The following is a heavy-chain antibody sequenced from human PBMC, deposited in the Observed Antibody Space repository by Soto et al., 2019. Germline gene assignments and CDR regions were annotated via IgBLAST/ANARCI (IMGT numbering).Heavy chain of an antibody. J-gene: IGHJ6*02. CDR2: INPNSGGT. V-gene: IGHV1-2*04. CDR3: ATTLDSSWYYYYGMDV. CDR1: GYTFTGYY. Sequence: ASVKVSCKASGYTFTGYYMHWVRQAPGQGLEWMGWINPNSGGTNYAQKFQGWVTMTRDTSISTAYMELSRLRSDDTAVYYCATTLDSSWYYYYGMDVWGQGTTVTVSS. D-gene: IGHD6-13*01.